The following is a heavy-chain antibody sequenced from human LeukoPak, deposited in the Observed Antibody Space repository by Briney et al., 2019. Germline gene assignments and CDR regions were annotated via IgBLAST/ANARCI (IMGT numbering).Heavy chain of an antibody. CDR1: GYTLTELS. Sequence: ASVKVSCKVSGYTLTELSMHWVRQAPGKGLEWMGGFDLEDGETIYAQKFQGRVTMTEDTSTDTAYMELSSLRSEDTAVYYCATGGYYDSSGYYPYHFDYWGQGTLVTVSS. CDR3: ATGGYYDSSGYYPYHFDY. D-gene: IGHD3-22*01. J-gene: IGHJ4*02. V-gene: IGHV1-24*01. CDR2: FDLEDGET.